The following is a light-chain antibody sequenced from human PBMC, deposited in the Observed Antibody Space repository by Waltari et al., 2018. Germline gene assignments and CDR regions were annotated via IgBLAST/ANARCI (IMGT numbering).Light chain of an antibody. CDR3: QHYDNYSGT. CDR2: KAS. V-gene: IGKV1-5*03. J-gene: IGKJ1*01. Sequence: DIQMTQSPSTLSASVGDTVTITCRASQTVSAWLAWYQPKPGNAPKLLIYKASNLKSGVPSRFSGSGSGTEFTLTISSLQPDDFATYYCQHYDNYSGTFGQGTRVELK. CDR1: QTVSAW.